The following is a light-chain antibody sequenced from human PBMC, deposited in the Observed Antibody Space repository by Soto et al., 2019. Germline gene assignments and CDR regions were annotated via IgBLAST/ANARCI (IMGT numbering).Light chain of an antibody. CDR1: QGISHY. CDR3: HQLNNYPIT. Sequence: IQWTQSPSSLSESIGERGTINLWASQGISHYVAGYQPNPGEAHKLLIDGASTLQSGVPSRFSGAGSGTDGTLTISSLMPEDLATYYCHQLNNYPITFGQGTRLEIK. J-gene: IGKJ5*01. V-gene: IGKV1-9*01. CDR2: GAS.